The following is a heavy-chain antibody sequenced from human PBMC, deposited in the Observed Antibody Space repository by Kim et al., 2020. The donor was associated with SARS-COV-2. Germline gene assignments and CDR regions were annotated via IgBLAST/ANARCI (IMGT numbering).Heavy chain of an antibody. D-gene: IGHD4-17*01. Sequence: SETLSLTCTVSGGSISGYYWSWIRRPAGKGLEWLGRIHSSGNPNYSPFCKSRLTVSADTSKNQFSLNLTSVTAADTAVYYCARGRDYPNALAVWGQGTTVTVSS. CDR2: IHSSGNP. CDR1: GGSISGYY. J-gene: IGHJ6*02. CDR3: ARGRDYPNALAV. V-gene: IGHV4-4*07.